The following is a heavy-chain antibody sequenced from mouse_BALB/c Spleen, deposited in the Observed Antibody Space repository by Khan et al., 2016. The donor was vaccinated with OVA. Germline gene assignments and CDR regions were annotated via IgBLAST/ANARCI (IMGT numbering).Heavy chain of an antibody. J-gene: IGHJ3*01. D-gene: IGHD1-2*01. CDR3: ARRNYFGSTFAY. V-gene: IGHV1-77*01. CDR1: GYTFTDYY. Sequence: QVQLQQSGAELARPGASVKLSCKASGYTFTDYYINWVKQRTGQGLEWIGEISPGSGDTYYNEKFKGKATLTADKSSTTAYMQLSSLTSEASAVCVSARRNYFGSTFAYWGQGTLVSVSA. CDR2: ISPGSGDT.